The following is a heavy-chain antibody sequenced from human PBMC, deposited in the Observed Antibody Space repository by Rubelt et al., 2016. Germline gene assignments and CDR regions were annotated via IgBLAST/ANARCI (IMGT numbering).Heavy chain of an antibody. Sequence: QVQLVQSGAEVKKPGASVKVSCKASGYTFTSYGISWLRQAPGQGLEWMGWISAYDGNTYYAQKLQGRVSMTTDTSTGTAYMELRSLRSDDTAVYYCAGGGIAARLFDYWGQGTLVTVSS. D-gene: IGHD6-6*01. CDR2: ISAYDGNT. CDR1: GYTFTSYG. V-gene: IGHV1-18*01. J-gene: IGHJ4*02. CDR3: AGGGIAARLFDY.